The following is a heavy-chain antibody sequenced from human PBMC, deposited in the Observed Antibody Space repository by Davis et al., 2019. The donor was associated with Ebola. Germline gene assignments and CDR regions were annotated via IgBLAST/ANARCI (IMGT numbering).Heavy chain of an antibody. J-gene: IGHJ4*02. Sequence: GGSLRLSCSASGFIFSTYVMSWVRQAPGKGLEWVSYISSGSGTIHYADSVKGRFTISRDNAKNSLYLQMNTLRDEDTAVYYCATVSDFWSGYLDSWGQGTLVTVSS. D-gene: IGHD3-3*01. CDR2: ISSGSGTI. CDR1: GFIFSTYV. CDR3: ATVSDFWSGYLDS. V-gene: IGHV3-48*02.